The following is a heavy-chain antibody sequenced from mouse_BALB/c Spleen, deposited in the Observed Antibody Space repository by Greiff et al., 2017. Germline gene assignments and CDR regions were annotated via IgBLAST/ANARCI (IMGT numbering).Heavy chain of an antibody. J-gene: IGHJ1*01. D-gene: IGHD2-4*01. CDR1: GYTFTSYW. Sequence: QVQLQQPGAELVKPGASVKLSCKASGYTFTSYWMHWVKQRPGQGLEWIGEINPSNGRTNYNEKFKSKATLTVDKSSSTAYMQLSSLTSEDSAVYYCARGVYYDYFDVWGAGTTVTVSS. CDR3: ARGVYYDYFDV. CDR2: INPSNGRT. V-gene: IGHV1S81*02.